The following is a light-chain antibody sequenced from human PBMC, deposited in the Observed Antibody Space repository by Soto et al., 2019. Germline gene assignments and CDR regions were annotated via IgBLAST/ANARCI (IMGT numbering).Light chain of an antibody. CDR2: GAS. CDR1: QSVSSY. V-gene: IGKV3-20*01. J-gene: IGKJ5*01. CDR3: QQYGNSPIT. Sequence: EIVLTQSPATLSLSPGERSTLSCRASQSVSSYLAWYQQKPGQAPRLLIYGASSRATGIPDRFSGSGSGTDFTLTVSRLEPEDFALYYCQQYGNSPITFGQGTRLEI.